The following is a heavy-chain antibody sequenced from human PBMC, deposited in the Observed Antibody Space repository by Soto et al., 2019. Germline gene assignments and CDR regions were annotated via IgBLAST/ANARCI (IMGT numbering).Heavy chain of an antibody. J-gene: IGHJ4*02. CDR2: IRSKANSYAT. Sequence: EVQLVESGGGLVQPGGSLKLSCAASGFTFSGSAMHWVRQASGKGLEWVGRIRSKANSYATAYAASVKGRFTISRDDSKNTAYLQMNSLKTEDTAVYYCTSQELRFLEWTQESFWGQGTLVTVSS. CDR3: TSQELRFLEWTQESF. CDR1: GFTFSGSA. D-gene: IGHD3-3*01. V-gene: IGHV3-73*01.